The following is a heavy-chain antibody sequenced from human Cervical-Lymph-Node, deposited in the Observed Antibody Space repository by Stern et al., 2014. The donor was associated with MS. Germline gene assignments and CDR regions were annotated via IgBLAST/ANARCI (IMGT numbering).Heavy chain of an antibody. Sequence: QVTLRESGPALVKPTQTLTLTCTFSGFSLSTSGMRVSWIRQPPGKALEWLARLDWDDDKFYSTSLKTRLTISKDTSKNQVVLTMTNMDPVDTATYYCARSPPYYEFWNDYYYFDYRGQGTLVAVSS. CDR3: ARSPPYYEFWNDYYYFDY. D-gene: IGHD3-3*01. V-gene: IGHV2-70*04. J-gene: IGHJ4*02. CDR2: LDWDDDK. CDR1: GFSLSTSGMR.